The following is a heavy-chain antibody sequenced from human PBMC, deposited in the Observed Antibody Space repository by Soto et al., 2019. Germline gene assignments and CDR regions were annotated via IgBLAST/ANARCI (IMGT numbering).Heavy chain of an antibody. J-gene: IGHJ6*03. CDR2: ISGSGGST. CDR3: ATAARGNCSSTSCSRYYYYYMDV. D-gene: IGHD2-2*01. CDR1: GFTFSSYA. V-gene: IGHV3-23*01. Sequence: GGSLRLSCAASGFTFSSYAMSWVRQAPGKGLEWVSAISGSGGSTYYADSVKGRFTISRDNSKNTLYLQMNSLRAEDMAVYYCATAARGNCSSTSCSRYYYYYMDVWGKGTTDTVSS.